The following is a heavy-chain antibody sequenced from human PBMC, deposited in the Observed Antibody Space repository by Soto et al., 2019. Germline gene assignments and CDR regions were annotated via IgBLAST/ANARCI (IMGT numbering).Heavy chain of an antibody. J-gene: IGHJ4*02. D-gene: IGHD2-21*02. CDR1: GGTFSSYA. Sequence: QVQLVKSGAEVKKPGSSVKVSCKASGGTFSSYAISWVRQAPGQGLEWMGGIIPIFGTADYAQKFQGRVTITADESTSTAYMELSSLRSEDTAVYYCARCKIVVVTAIGGLDYWGQGTLVTVSS. CDR2: IIPIFGTA. CDR3: ARCKIVVVTAIGGLDY. V-gene: IGHV1-69*01.